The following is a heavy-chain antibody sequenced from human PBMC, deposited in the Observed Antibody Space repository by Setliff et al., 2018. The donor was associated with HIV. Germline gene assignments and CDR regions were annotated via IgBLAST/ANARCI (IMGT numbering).Heavy chain of an antibody. CDR2: IYYHGST. CDR1: GGSISSTNYF. Sequence: PSETLSLTCTVSGGSISSTNYFWGWIRQPPGKGLEWIGTIYYHGSTYYNPSLKSRVTISIDTSKNQFSLQLTSVTAADTAVYYCARFRNYSTPDYWGQGTLVTVSS. D-gene: IGHD1-7*01. J-gene: IGHJ4*02. V-gene: IGHV4-39*07. CDR3: ARFRNYSTPDY.